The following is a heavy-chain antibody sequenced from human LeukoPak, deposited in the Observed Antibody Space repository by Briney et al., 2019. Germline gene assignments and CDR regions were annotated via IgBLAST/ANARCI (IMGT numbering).Heavy chain of an antibody. CDR3: ASKPPGYSSSWYRTGFDY. V-gene: IGHV1-18*01. CDR1: GYTFTDFG. Sequence: ASVKVSCKASGYTFTDFGVSWVRQAPGQGLEWMGWISAYNGNTKSAQKLQGRVTMSTDTSTSTAYMELRSLRSDDTAVYYCASKPPGYSSSWYRTGFDYWGQGTPVTVSS. D-gene: IGHD6-13*01. J-gene: IGHJ4*02. CDR2: ISAYNGNT.